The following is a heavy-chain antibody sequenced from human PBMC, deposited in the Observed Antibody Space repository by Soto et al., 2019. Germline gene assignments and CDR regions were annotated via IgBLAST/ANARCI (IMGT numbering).Heavy chain of an antibody. Sequence: GESLKISCKGSGYSFAGYWITWVRQKPGKGLEWMGWIDPSDSQTYYSPSFRGHVTISATKSITTVFLQWSSLRASDTAMYYCARVSLYCTNGVCHFDYWGQGTLVTVSS. V-gene: IGHV5-10-1*01. CDR2: IDPSDSQT. D-gene: IGHD2-8*01. CDR1: GYSFAGYW. CDR3: ARVSLYCTNGVCHFDY. J-gene: IGHJ4*02.